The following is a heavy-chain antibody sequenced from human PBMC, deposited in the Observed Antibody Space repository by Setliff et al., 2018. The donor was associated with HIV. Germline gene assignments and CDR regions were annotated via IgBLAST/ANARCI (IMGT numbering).Heavy chain of an antibody. CDR3: ARSVPRYCSGGSCYPPLFDY. CDR2: IYYSGST. CDR1: GGSISSSSYY. V-gene: IGHV4-39*01. D-gene: IGHD2-15*01. J-gene: IGHJ4*02. Sequence: ASEILSLTCTVSGGSISSSSYYWGWIRQPPGKGLEWIGSIYYSGSTYYNPSLKSRVTISVDTSKNQFSLKLSSVTAADTAVYYCARSVPRYCSGGSCYPPLFDYWGQGTLVTVSS.